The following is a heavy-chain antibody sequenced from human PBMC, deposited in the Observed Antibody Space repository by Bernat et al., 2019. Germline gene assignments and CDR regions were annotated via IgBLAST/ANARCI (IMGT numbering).Heavy chain of an antibody. J-gene: IGHJ6*02. Sequence: QVQLQQWGAGLLKPSETLSLTCAVYGGSFSGSYWSWIRQPPGKGLEWIGEINHSGSTNYNPSLKSRVTISVDTSKNQFSLKLSSVTAADTAVYYCARGHYYGSGSYFGYYYYYGMDVWGQGTTVTVSS. CDR3: ARGHYYGSGSYFGYYYYYGMDV. CDR2: INHSGST. V-gene: IGHV4-34*01. D-gene: IGHD3-10*01. CDR1: GGSFSGSY.